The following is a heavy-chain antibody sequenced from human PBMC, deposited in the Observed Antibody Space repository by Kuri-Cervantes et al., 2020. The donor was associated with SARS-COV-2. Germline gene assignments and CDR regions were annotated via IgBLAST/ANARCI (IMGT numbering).Heavy chain of an antibody. D-gene: IGHD3-3*01. J-gene: IGHJ6*02. CDR1: GGSFSGYY. Sequence: SQTLSLTCAVYGGSFSGYYWSWIRQPPGKGLEWIGEINHSGSTNYNPSLKSRVTISVDTSKNQFSLKLSSVTAADTAVYYCARGRDRITIFGVVIIRGGYYYYGMDAWGQGTTVTVSS. CDR2: INHSGST. CDR3: ARGRDRITIFGVVIIRGGYYYYGMDA. V-gene: IGHV4-34*01.